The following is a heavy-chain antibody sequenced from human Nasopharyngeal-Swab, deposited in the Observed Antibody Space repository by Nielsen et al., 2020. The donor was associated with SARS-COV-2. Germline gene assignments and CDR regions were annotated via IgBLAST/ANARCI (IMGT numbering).Heavy chain of an antibody. CDR2: IYYSGST. CDR1: GGSISSGGYY. D-gene: IGHD5-12*01. Sequence: SETLSLTCTVSGGSISSGGYYWSWIRQHPGKGLEWIGYIYYSGSTYYNPSLKSRVTISVDTSKNQFSLKLSSVTAADTAVYYCARAEWLRGAFDIWGQGTVVTVSS. V-gene: IGHV4-31*03. CDR3: ARAEWLRGAFDI. J-gene: IGHJ3*02.